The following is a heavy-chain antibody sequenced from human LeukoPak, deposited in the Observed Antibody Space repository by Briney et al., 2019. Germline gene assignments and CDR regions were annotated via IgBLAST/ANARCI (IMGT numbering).Heavy chain of an antibody. CDR3: ASDDPLTGYLGYYYYGMDV. CDR2: IYYSGST. D-gene: IGHD3-9*01. CDR1: GGSISSSSYY. Sequence: PSETLSLTCTVSGGSISSSSYYWGWIRQPPGKGLEWIGRIYYSGSTYYNPSLKSRVTISVDTSKNQFSLKLSSVTAADTAVYYCASDDPLTGYLGYYYYGMDVWGQGTTVTVSS. V-gene: IGHV4-39*01. J-gene: IGHJ6*02.